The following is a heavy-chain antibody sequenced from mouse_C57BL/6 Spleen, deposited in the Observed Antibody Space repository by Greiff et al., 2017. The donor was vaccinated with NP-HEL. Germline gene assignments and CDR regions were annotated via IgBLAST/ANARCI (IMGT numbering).Heavy chain of an antibody. CDR3: ARPDYYGSSSLAY. CDR1: GFTFSDYG. V-gene: IGHV5-17*01. D-gene: IGHD1-1*01. Sequence: EVMLVESGGGLVKPGGSLKLSCAASGFTFSDYGMHWVRQAPEKGLEWVAYISSGSSTIYYADTVKGRFTISRDNAKNTLFLQMTSLRSEDTAMYYCARPDYYGSSSLAYWGQGTLVTVSA. CDR2: ISSGSSTI. J-gene: IGHJ3*01.